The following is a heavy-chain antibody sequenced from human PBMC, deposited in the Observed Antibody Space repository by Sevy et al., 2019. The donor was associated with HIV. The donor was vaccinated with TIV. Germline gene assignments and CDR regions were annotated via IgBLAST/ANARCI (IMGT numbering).Heavy chain of an antibody. CDR3: VREGAPYRNIRYCSGNNCFYNWFDP. Sequence: GGSLRLSCAASGFPFSSYAMSWVRQAPGKGLEWVSTISGSGGSAYYADSVKGRFTISRDNSKNTVYLQMNRLRAEDTAFYYCVREGAPYRNIRYCSGNNCFYNWFDPWGQGTLVTVSS. CDR2: ISGSGGSA. CDR1: GFPFSSYA. V-gene: IGHV3-23*01. D-gene: IGHD2-15*01. J-gene: IGHJ5*02.